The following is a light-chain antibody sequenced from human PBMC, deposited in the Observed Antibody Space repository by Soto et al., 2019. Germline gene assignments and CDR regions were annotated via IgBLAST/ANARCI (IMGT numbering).Light chain of an antibody. CDR2: DAS. CDR1: QSISSW. V-gene: IGKV1-5*01. J-gene: IGKJ1*01. Sequence: DIQMTQSPSTLSGSVGDRVTITCRVSQSISSWLAWYQQKPGKAPKLLIYDASSLESGVPSRFSGSGSATEFTLTISSLQPDDFATYYCQQYNNYWTFGQGTKVDIK. CDR3: QQYNNYWT.